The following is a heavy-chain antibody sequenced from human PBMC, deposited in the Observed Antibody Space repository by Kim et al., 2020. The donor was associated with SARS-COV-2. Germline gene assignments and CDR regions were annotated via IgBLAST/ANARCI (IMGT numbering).Heavy chain of an antibody. CDR3: AAGDSSSWYVGYYYGMDV. CDR1: GFTFTSSA. D-gene: IGHD6-13*01. Sequence: SVKVSCKASGFTFTSSAMQWVRQARGQRLEWIGWIVVGSGNTNYAQKFQERVTITRDMSTSTAYMELSSLRSEDTAVYYCAAGDSSSWYVGYYYGMDVWGQGTTVTVSS. V-gene: IGHV1-58*02. J-gene: IGHJ6*02. CDR2: IVVGSGNT.